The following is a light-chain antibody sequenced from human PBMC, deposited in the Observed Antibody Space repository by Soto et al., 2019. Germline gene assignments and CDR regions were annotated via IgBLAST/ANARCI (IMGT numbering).Light chain of an antibody. Sequence: EIVLTQSPGTLSLSPGDRATLSCRASQSVSSSYLAWYQQKPGQAPRLLIYGASSRATGIPDRFSGSGSGTDFTLTISRLEPEDFAVYYCQQYGRSITFGQGTRLEIK. CDR2: GAS. CDR1: QSVSSSY. CDR3: QQYGRSIT. J-gene: IGKJ5*01. V-gene: IGKV3-20*01.